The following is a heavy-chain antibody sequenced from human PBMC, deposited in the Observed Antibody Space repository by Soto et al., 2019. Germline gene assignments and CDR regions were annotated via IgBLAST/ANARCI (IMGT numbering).Heavy chain of an antibody. J-gene: IGHJ2*01. D-gene: IGHD4-4*01. V-gene: IGHV1-2*02. CDR2: INPNSGGT. CDR1: GYTXXXYX. CDR3: ASGNSHWYFDL. Sequence: QVQXVQSGAEVXXPXXXVXVSCXXXGYTXXXYXMXXXXXXXXQGLEWMGWINPNSGGTNYAQKFQGRVTMTRDTSISTAYMELSRLRSDDTAVYYCASGNSHWYFDLWGRGTLVTVSS.